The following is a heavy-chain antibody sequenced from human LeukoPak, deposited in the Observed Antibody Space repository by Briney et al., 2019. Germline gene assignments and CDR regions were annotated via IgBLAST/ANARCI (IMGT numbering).Heavy chain of an antibody. CDR2: INPNSGGT. CDR3: ASRGDGYSHFDY. J-gene: IGHJ4*02. CDR1: GYTFTGYY. V-gene: IGHV1-2*06. D-gene: IGHD5-24*01. Sequence: ASVKVSCKASGYTFTGYYMHWVRQAPGQGLEWMGRINPNSGGTSYAQKFQGRVTMTRDTSTSTVYMELSSLRSEDTAVYYCASRGDGYSHFDYWGQGTLVTVSS.